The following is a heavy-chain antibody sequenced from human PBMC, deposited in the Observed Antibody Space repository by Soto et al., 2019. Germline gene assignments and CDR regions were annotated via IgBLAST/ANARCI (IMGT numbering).Heavy chain of an antibody. V-gene: IGHV4-31*03. CDR2: IYYSGST. CDR3: ARADWRSGYSFGY. CDR1: GGSISSGAYY. Sequence: QVQLQESGPGLVKPSQTLSLTCTVSGGSISSGAYYWSWIRQHPGRGLEWIGYIYYSGSTYYNPSLKSRLTISVDTSTNQFSLKLSSVTAADTAVYYCARADWRSGYSFGYWGQGILVTVSS. J-gene: IGHJ4*02. D-gene: IGHD3-3*01.